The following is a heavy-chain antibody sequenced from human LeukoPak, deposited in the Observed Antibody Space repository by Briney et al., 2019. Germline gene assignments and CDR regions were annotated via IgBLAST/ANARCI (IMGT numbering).Heavy chain of an antibody. D-gene: IGHD3-22*01. CDR1: GGSFSGYY. J-gene: IGHJ4*02. CDR2: INHSGST. CDR3: VRGQRYYYDSSGHYYAY. Sequence: SETLSLTCAVYGGSFSGYYWSWIRQPPGKGLEWIGEINHSGSTNYNPSLKSRVTISVDTSKNQFSLKLSSVTAADTAVYYCVRGQRYYYDSSGHYYAYWGQGTLVTVSS. V-gene: IGHV4-34*01.